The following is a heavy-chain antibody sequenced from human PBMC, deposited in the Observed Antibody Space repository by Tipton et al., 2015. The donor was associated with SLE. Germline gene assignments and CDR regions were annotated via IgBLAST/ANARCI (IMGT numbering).Heavy chain of an antibody. J-gene: IGHJ3*02. CDR3: AKGRYSSRFHAFDI. CDR1: GFTFSGSA. V-gene: IGHV3-73*01. D-gene: IGHD6-13*01. CDR2: IRSKANSYAT. Sequence: SLRLSCAASGFTFSGSAMHWVRQASGKGLEWVGHIRSKANSYATAYAASVKGRFTISRDDSKNTAYLQMNSLRAEDTALYYCAKGRYSSRFHAFDIWGQGTMVTVSS.